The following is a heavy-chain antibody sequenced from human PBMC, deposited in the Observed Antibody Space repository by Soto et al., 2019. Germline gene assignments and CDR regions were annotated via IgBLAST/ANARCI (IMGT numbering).Heavy chain of an antibody. J-gene: IGHJ5*02. CDR2: ISGSGGST. D-gene: IGHD6-13*01. Sequence: PGGSLRLSCAASGFTFSSYAMSWVRQAPGKGLEWVSAISGSGGSTYYADSVKGRFTISRDNSKNTLYLQMNSLRAEDTAVYYCAKDPWWGIAAAGSNLNWFDPWVQGTLVTVSS. CDR3: AKDPWWGIAAAGSNLNWFDP. CDR1: GFTFSSYA. V-gene: IGHV3-23*01.